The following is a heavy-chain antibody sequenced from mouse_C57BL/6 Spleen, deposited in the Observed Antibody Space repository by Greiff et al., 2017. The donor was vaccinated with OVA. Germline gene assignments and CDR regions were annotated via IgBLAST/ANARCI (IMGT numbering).Heavy chain of an antibody. D-gene: IGHD2-4*01. CDR2: IYPGSGNT. CDR1: GYTFTDYY. V-gene: IGHV1-76*01. J-gene: IGHJ4*01. CDR3: AREITPHYYAMDY. Sequence: VQLVESGAELVRPGASVKLSCKASGYTFTDYYINWVKQRPGQGLEWIARIYPGSGNTYYNEKFKGKATLTAEKSSSTAYMHLSSLTSEDSAVYFCAREITPHYYAMDYWGQGTSVTVSS.